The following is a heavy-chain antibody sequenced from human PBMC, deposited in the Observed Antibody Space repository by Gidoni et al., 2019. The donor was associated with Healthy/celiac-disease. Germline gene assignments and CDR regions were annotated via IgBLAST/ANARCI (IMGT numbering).Heavy chain of an antibody. V-gene: IGHV3-21*01. CDR3: ATVRLPYYFDY. CDR1: GFTFSSYS. D-gene: IGHD3-16*01. CDR2: ISSSSSYI. Sequence: EVQLVESGGGLVKPGGSLRLSCAASGFTFSSYSMNWVRQAPGKGLEWVSSISSSSSYIYYADSVKGRFTISRDNAKNSLYLQMNSLRAEDTAVYYCATVRLPYYFDYWGQGTLVTVSS. J-gene: IGHJ4*02.